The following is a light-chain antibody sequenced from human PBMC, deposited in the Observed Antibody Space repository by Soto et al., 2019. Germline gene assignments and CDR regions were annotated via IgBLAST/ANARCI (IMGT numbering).Light chain of an antibody. CDR3: DSYAGSNNLV. Sequence: QSALTQPPSASGSPGQSVTISCTGTSSDVGGYNYVSWYQQHPGKAPKLMIYEVSKRPSGVPDRFSGSKSGNTASLTVSGLQGEDEADYYCDSYAGSNNLVFGGGTKLTV. J-gene: IGLJ2*01. CDR1: SSDVGGYNY. CDR2: EVS. V-gene: IGLV2-8*01.